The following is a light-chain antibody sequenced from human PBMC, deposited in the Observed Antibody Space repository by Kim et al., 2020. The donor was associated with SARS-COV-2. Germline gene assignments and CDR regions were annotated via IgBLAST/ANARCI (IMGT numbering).Light chain of an antibody. CDR1: NIETKS. CDR2: YDS. J-gene: IGLJ3*02. Sequence: SYELTQPPSVSVAPGKTARITCGGNNIETKSVHWNQQKPGQAPVLVIYYDSDRPSGIPERFSGSNSRNTATLTISRVEAGDEADYYCQVWDSSSDHRVFGGGTKLTVL. CDR3: QVWDSSSDHRV. V-gene: IGLV3-21*04.